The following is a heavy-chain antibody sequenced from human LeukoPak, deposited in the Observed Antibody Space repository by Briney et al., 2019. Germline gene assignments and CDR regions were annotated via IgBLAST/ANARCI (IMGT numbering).Heavy chain of an antibody. J-gene: IGHJ4*02. CDR2: IYAGGST. CDR1: GLTVSSSY. Sequence: AGGSLRLSCAASGLTVSSSYMSWVRQAPGKGLDWVSVIYAGGSTSYADSVKGRFTVSRDSSKNALYLQMNSLRAEDTAVYYCAKQGQSSRWYDFDYWGQGTLVTVSS. CDR3: AKQGQSSRWYDFDY. D-gene: IGHD6-13*01. V-gene: IGHV3-53*01.